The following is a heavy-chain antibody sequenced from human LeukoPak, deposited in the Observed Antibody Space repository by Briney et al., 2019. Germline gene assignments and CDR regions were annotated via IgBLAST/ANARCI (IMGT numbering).Heavy chain of an antibody. D-gene: IGHD3-3*01. Sequence: SETLSLTCAVYGGSFSGYYWSWIRQPPGKGLEWIGEINHSGSTNYNPSLKSRVTISVDTSKNQFSLKLSSVTAADTAVYYCAKDRLRYSYYDFWSGYDLSGYYFDYWGQGTLVTVSS. CDR3: AKDRLRYSYYDFWSGYDLSGYYFDY. CDR2: INHSGST. CDR1: GGSFSGYY. J-gene: IGHJ4*02. V-gene: IGHV4-34*01.